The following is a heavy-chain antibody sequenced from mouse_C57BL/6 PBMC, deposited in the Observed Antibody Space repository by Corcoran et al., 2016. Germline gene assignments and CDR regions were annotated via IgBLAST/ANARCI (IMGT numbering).Heavy chain of an antibody. CDR1: GYTFTDYY. Sequence: EVQLQQSGPELVKPGATVKISCKASGYTFTDYYMNWVQQSHGKSLEWIGDINPNNGGTSYNQKFKGKATLTVDKSSSTAYMELRSLTSEDSAVYYCARKGGSSYGRYFDVWGTGTTVTISS. D-gene: IGHD1-1*01. V-gene: IGHV1-26*01. CDR2: INPNNGGT. J-gene: IGHJ1*03. CDR3: ARKGGSSYGRYFDV.